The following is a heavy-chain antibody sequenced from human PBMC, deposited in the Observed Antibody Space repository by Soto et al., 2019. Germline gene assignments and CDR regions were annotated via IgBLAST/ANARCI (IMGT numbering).Heavy chain of an antibody. CDR1: GDSISSSTW. D-gene: IGHD3-10*01. CDR3: ARDRRRSNSGIDP. CDR2: IYHSGST. V-gene: IGHV4-4*02. Sequence: SETLSLTCAVSGDSISSSTWWSWVRQPPGKGLQWIGDIYHSGSTNYNPSLRSRVTIAVQKSKNQFSLKLTSVTAADTAIYYCARDRRRSNSGIDPWGQGTLVTVSS. J-gene: IGHJ5*02.